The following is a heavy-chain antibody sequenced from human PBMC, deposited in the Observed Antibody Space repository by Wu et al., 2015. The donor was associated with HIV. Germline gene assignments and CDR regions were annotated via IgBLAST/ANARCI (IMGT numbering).Heavy chain of an antibody. CDR1: GYKFTNFG. CDR2: ISTYNGNT. Sequence: QVQLVQSGTEVKKTGASVKVSCQASGYKFTNFGISWVRQAPGQGLEWMGWISTYNGNTKYTQKLQGRVTMTTDTSTSTAYMELRTLRSDDTAVYYCARQTTNLDYWGQGTLGHRLL. CDR3: ARQTTNLDY. J-gene: IGHJ4*02. D-gene: IGHD1-7*01. V-gene: IGHV1-18*01.